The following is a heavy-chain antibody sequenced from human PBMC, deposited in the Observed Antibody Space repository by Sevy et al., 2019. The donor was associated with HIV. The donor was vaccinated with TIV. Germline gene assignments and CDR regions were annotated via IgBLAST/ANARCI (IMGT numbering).Heavy chain of an antibody. Sequence: GGSLRLSCAASGFTFSSYAMHWVRQAPGKGLEWVAVIRYDGSNEYYVDSVKGRFTISRDNSKSTLYLQMNSLSAEDTAVYYCAKDRKVLLVVYAIPFDALDIWGQGTMVTVSS. CDR3: AKDRKVLLVVYAIPFDALDI. V-gene: IGHV3-30*02. CDR2: IRYDGSNE. J-gene: IGHJ3*02. D-gene: IGHD2-8*02. CDR1: GFTFSSYA.